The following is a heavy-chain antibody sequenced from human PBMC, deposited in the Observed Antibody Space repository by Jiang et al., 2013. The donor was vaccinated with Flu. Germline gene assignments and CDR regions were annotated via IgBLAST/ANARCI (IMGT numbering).Heavy chain of an antibody. J-gene: IGHJ4*02. CDR2: IIPILGIA. Sequence: GAEVKKPGSSVKVSCKASGGTFSSYAISWVRQAPGQGLEWMGRIIPILGIANYAQKFQGRVTITADKSTSTAYMELSSLRSEDTAVYYCARGGVPAASAFDYWGQGTLVTVSS. D-gene: IGHD2-2*01. V-gene: IGHV1-69*04. CDR1: GGTFSSYA. CDR3: ARGGVPAASAFDY.